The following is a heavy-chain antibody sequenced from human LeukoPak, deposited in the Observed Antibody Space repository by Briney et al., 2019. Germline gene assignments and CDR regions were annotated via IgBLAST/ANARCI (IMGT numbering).Heavy chain of an antibody. CDR2: ISGGGGTT. V-gene: IGHV3-23*01. CDR1: GFTFSTFA. D-gene: IGHD1-26*01. Sequence: QPGGSLRLSCAASGFTFSTFAMGWVRQVPEKGLEWVSFISGGGGTTYYTDSVKGRFTISRDNSRNTLYLQMNSLRAEDTAVYYCAKVRWDYRELLLALDYRGQGTLVTVSS. J-gene: IGHJ4*02. CDR3: AKVRWDYRELLLALDY.